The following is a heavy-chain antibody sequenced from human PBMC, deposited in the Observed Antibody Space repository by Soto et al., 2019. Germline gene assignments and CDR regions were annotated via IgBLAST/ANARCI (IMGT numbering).Heavy chain of an antibody. CDR1: GFTFGDYA. V-gene: IGHV3-49*05. CDR3: TSEHSSSWSYYYGMDV. J-gene: IGHJ6*02. Sequence: EVQLVESGGGLVKPGRSLRLSCTASGFTFGDYAMSWFRQAPGKGLEWVGFIRSKAYGGTTEYAASVKGRFTISRDDSKSIAYLQMNSLKTEDTAVYYCTSEHSSSWSYYYGMDVWGQGTTVTVSS. D-gene: IGHD6-13*01. CDR2: IRSKAYGGTT.